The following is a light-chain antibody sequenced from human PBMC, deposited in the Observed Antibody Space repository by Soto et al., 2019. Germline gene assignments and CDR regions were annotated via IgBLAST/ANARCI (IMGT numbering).Light chain of an antibody. CDR3: QQYNGYPYT. CDR1: LTIGDS. CDR2: GAS. V-gene: IGKV1-16*01. Sequence: DIRMTQSPSSLSASVGDSVTITCRASLTIGDSLSWFQQKVGKPPTLLIYGASALQSGVPARFSGSGSGTDFTLTVTSLQPEDFATYYCQQYNGYPYTFGQGTRLEIK. J-gene: IGKJ5*01.